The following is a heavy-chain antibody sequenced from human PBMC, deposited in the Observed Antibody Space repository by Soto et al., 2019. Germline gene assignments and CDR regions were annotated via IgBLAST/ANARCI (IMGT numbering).Heavy chain of an antibody. V-gene: IGHV1-18*04. CDR2: ISAYNGNT. CDR3: ARDLYVYTKMGPYNWFDP. Sequence: ASRKVSCKASGYTFTRYGVSWVRQAPGQGLEWMGWISAYNGNTNYAQKLQGRVTMTTDTSTSTAYMELRSLRSDDTAVYYCARDLYVYTKMGPYNWFDPCGQGTLVTVS. CDR1: GYTFTRYG. J-gene: IGHJ5*02. D-gene: IGHD2-8*01.